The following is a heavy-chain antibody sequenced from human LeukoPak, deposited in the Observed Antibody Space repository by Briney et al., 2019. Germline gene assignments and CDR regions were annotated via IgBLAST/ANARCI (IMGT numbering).Heavy chain of an antibody. V-gene: IGHV4-39*07. J-gene: IGHJ4*02. CDR3: ARRRRIAVAGPFDY. Sequence: SETLSLTCTVSGGSISSSSYYWSWIRQPPGKGLEWIGEINHSGSTNYNPSLESRVTISVDTSKNQFSLKLSSVTAADTAVYYCARRRRIAVAGPFDYWGQGTLVTVSS. CDR1: GGSISSSSYY. CDR2: INHSGST. D-gene: IGHD6-19*01.